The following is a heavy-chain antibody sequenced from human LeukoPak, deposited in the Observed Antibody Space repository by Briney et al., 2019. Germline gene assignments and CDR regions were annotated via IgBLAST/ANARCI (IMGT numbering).Heavy chain of an antibody. J-gene: IGHJ4*02. D-gene: IGHD2-15*01. CDR1: GGSISSYY. Sequence: PSETLSLTCTVSGGSISSYYWSWIRQPPGKGLEWIGYIYYNGSTNYNPSLKSRVTMSVDMSKNQFSLKLSSVTAADTAIYYCARKGGHFDYWGQGTLVTVSS. CDR3: ARKGGHFDY. CDR2: IYYNGST. V-gene: IGHV4-59*01.